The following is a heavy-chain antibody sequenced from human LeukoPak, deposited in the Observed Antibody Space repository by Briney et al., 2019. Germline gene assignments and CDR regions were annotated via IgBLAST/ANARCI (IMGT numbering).Heavy chain of an antibody. V-gene: IGHV4-31*03. D-gene: IGHD3-10*01. J-gene: IGHJ6*02. CDR3: ARGSYYYGSGSYYNYGMDV. CDR2: IYYSGST. Sequence: SETLSLTCTVSGGSISSGGYYWSWIRPHPGKGLEWIGYIYYSGSTYYNPSLKSRVTISVDTSKNQFSLKLSSVTAADTAVYYCARGSYYYGSGSYYNYGMDVWGQGTTVTVSS. CDR1: GGSISSGGYY.